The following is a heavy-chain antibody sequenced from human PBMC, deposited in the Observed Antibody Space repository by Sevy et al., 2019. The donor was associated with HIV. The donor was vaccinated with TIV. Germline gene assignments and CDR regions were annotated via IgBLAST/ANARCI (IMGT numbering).Heavy chain of an antibody. CDR1: GFTFSSYA. Sequence: GGSLRLSCAASGFTFSSYAMHWVRQAPGKGLEWVAVISYDGSNKYYADSVKGRFTISRDNSKNTLYLKMNSLRAEDTAVYYCARRGNYYGDAFDFWGQGTVVTVSS. V-gene: IGHV3-30-3*01. CDR2: ISYDGSNK. CDR3: ARRGNYYGDAFDF. J-gene: IGHJ3*01. D-gene: IGHD3-10*01.